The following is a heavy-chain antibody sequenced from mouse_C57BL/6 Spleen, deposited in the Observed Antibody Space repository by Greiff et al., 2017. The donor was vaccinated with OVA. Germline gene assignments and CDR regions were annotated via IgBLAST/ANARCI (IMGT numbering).Heavy chain of an antibody. D-gene: IGHD1-1*01. V-gene: IGHV1-42*01. CDR2: INPSTGGT. Sequence: EVQLQQSGPELVKPGASVKISCKASGYSFTGYYMNWVKQSPEKSLEWIGEINPSTGGTTYNQKFKAKATLTVDKSSSTAYMQLKSLTSEDSAVYYCARRGHYYGSSYWGQGTTLTVSS. CDR3: ARRGHYYGSSY. CDR1: GYSFTGYY. J-gene: IGHJ2*01.